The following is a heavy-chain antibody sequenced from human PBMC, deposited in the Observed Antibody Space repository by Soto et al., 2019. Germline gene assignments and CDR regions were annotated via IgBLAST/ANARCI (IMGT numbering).Heavy chain of an antibody. D-gene: IGHD6-13*01. V-gene: IGHV5-51*01. CDR1: GYSFTSYW. Sequence: GESLKISCKGSGYSFTSYWIAWVRQMPGKGLEWMGIIYPGDSNTRYSPSFQGQVTISADKSISTAYLQWSSLKASDTAMYYCARLQAAAGDNGLTFDYWGQGTLVTVSS. CDR2: IYPGDSNT. J-gene: IGHJ4*02. CDR3: ARLQAAAGDNGLTFDY.